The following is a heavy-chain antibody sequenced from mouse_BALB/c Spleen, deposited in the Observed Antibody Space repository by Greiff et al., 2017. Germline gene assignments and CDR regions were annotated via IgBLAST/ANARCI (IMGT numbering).Heavy chain of an antibody. CDR1: GYAFSSSW. CDR3: ARSGNYYGYAMDY. D-gene: IGHD1-1*01. V-gene: IGHV1-82*01. J-gene: IGHJ4*01. Sequence: QVQLKQSGPELVKPGASVKISCKASGYAFSSSWMNWVKQRPGQGLEWIGRIYPGDGDTNYNGKFKGKATLTADKSSSTAYMQLSSLTSVDSAVYFCARSGNYYGYAMDYWGQGTSVTVSS. CDR2: IYPGDGDT.